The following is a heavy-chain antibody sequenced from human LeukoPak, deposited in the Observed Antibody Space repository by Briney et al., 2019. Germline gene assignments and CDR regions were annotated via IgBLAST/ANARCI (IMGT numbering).Heavy chain of an antibody. J-gene: IGHJ4*02. CDR1: GFTFSSYA. CDR2: IPYDGSNK. Sequence: GGSLRLSCAASGFTFSSYAMHWVRQAPGKGLEWVVVIPYDGSNKYYADSVKGRFTISRDNSKNTLYLQMNSLRAEDTAVYYCASPYYYDSSGYYLDYWGQGTLVTVSS. D-gene: IGHD3-22*01. CDR3: ASPYYYDSSGYYLDY. V-gene: IGHV3-30*04.